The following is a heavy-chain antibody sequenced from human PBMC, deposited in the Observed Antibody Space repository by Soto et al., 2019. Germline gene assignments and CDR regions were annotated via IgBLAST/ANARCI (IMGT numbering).Heavy chain of an antibody. V-gene: IGHV3-21*01. Sequence: EVQLVESGGGLVKPGGSLRLSCAASGFTFSSYSMNWVRQAPGKGLEWVSSISSSSSYIYYADSVKGRFTISRDNAKNSLYLQMNSLRAEDTAVYYCARDGYGSDYQILPDYWGQGTLVTVSS. CDR1: GFTFSSYS. D-gene: IGHD5-12*01. CDR3: ARDGYGSDYQILPDY. J-gene: IGHJ4*02. CDR2: ISSSSSYI.